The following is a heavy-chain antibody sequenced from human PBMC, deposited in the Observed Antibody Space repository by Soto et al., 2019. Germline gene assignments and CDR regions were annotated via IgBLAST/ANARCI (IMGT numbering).Heavy chain of an antibody. Sequence: QVQLVQSGAEVKKPGASVKVSCKASGYTFTSYGISWVRQAPGQGLEWMGWISAYNGNTNYAQKLQGRVTMXXDXSXXTGYMERRRLRSDDTAVYHCAREYRRGESRVPYDYWGQGTLVTVSS. J-gene: IGHJ4*02. D-gene: IGHD3-10*01. CDR3: AREYRRGESRVPYDY. CDR2: ISAYNGNT. CDR1: GYTFTSYG. V-gene: IGHV1-18*01.